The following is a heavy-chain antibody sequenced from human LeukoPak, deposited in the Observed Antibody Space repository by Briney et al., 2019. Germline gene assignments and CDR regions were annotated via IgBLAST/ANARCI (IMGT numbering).Heavy chain of an antibody. CDR3: ARGLNYYGSGSYRDWFDP. CDR2: INPNSGGT. Sequence: ASVKVSCKASGCTFTGYYMHWVRQAPGQGLEWMGWINPNSGGTNYAQKFQGWVTMTRDTSISTAYMELSRLRSDDTDVYYCARGLNYYGSGSYRDWFDPWGQGTLVTVSS. J-gene: IGHJ5*02. D-gene: IGHD3-10*01. V-gene: IGHV1-2*04. CDR1: GCTFTGYY.